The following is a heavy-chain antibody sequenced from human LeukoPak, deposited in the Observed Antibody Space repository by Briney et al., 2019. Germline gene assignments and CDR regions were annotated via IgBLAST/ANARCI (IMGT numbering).Heavy chain of an antibody. V-gene: IGHV1-18*01. Sequence: GASVKVSCKASGYTFTSYGISWVRQAPGQGLEWMGWISAYNGNTNYAQKLQGRVTMTTDTSTSTAYMELRSLRSDDTAVYYCARIGVDYGDYGHFDYWGQGTLVTVSS. CDR2: ISAYNGNT. J-gene: IGHJ4*02. CDR1: GYTFTSYG. D-gene: IGHD4-17*01. CDR3: ARIGVDYGDYGHFDY.